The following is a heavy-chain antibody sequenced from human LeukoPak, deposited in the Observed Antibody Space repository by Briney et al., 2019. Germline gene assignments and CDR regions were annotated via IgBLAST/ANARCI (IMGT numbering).Heavy chain of an antibody. J-gene: IGHJ4*02. V-gene: IGHV3-23*01. CDR2: ISGSGGST. CDR3: AKDWDETNSYYDFWSGYYSFDY. Sequence: PGGSLRLSCAASGFTFSSYAMSWVRQAPGKGLEWVSAISGSGGSTYYADSVKGRFTISRDNSKNTLYLQMNSLRAEDTAVYYCAKDWDETNSYYDFWSGYYSFDYWGQGTLVTVSS. D-gene: IGHD3-3*01. CDR1: GFTFSSYA.